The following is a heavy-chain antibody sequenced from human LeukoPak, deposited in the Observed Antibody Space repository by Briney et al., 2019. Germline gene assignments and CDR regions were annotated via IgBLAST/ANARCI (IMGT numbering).Heavy chain of an antibody. CDR3: ARETNNWALDY. V-gene: IGHV4-59*01. CDR1: GGSISTYY. Sequence: SETLSRTCTGSGGSISTYYWRWIRQSPGKGLEGIGFIQYSGNTKSNPSLKGRVTISLDMSKNQFSLSLTSVTAADTAVYYCARETNNWALDYWGQGTLVTVSS. D-gene: IGHD1-20*01. CDR2: IQYSGNT. J-gene: IGHJ4*02.